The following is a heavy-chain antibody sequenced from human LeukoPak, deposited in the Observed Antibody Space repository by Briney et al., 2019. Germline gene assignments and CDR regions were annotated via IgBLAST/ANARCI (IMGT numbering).Heavy chain of an antibody. CDR2: INHNGST. Sequence: SETLSLTCTVSGGSISSSSYFWSWIRQPPGKGLEWIGEINHNGSTNYNPSLKSRVTISVDTSKNQFSLKLSSVTAADTAVYYCARGFLGLDDNSNGYFFDYWGQGTLVTVSS. CDR1: GGSISSSSYF. V-gene: IGHV4-39*07. J-gene: IGHJ4*02. CDR3: ARGFLGLDDNSNGYFFDY. D-gene: IGHD4-11*01.